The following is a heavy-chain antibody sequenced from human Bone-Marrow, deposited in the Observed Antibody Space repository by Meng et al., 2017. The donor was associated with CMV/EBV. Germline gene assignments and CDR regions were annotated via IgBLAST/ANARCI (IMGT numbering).Heavy chain of an antibody. CDR1: DDSISSYY. CDR2: IYNSGST. CDR3: ARVLSGWLDP. V-gene: IGHV4-59*01. J-gene: IGHJ5*02. Sequence: SETLSLTCSVSDDSISSYYWSWIRRPPGKGLEWIGDIYNSGSTNYNPSLQSRVIISVDTSKNQFSLKVRSVTAADTAVYYCARVLSGWLDPWGQGTLVTVSS.